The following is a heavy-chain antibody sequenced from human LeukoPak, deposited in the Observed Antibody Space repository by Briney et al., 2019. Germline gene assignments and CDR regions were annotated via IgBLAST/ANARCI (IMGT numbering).Heavy chain of an antibody. J-gene: IGHJ4*02. Sequence: SETLSLTCTVSGGSISSYYWSWIRQPPGKGLEWIGYIYYSGSTNYNPSLKSRVTVSVDTSKNQFSLKLSSVTAADTAVYYCARGVYIAAAQYGFWGQGTLVTVSS. D-gene: IGHD6-13*01. CDR2: IYYSGST. V-gene: IGHV4-59*01. CDR3: ARGVYIAAAQYGF. CDR1: GGSISSYY.